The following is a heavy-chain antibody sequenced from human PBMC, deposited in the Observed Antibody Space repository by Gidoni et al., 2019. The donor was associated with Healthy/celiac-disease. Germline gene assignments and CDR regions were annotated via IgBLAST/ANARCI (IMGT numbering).Heavy chain of an antibody. D-gene: IGHD1-26*01. CDR3: ARGGGGQVGYFDY. Sequence: QLQLQESGSGLVKPSQTLSLTCAVSGGSISSGGYSWSWIRQPPGKGLGWIGDIYHSGSTYYNPSLKSRVTRSVDRSKNQFSLKLSSVTAADTAVYYCARGGGGQVGYFDYWGQGTLVTVSS. CDR2: IYHSGST. J-gene: IGHJ4*02. V-gene: IGHV4-30-2*01. CDR1: GGSISSGGYS.